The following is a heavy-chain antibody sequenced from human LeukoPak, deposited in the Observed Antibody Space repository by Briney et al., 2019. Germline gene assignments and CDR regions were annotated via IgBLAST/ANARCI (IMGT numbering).Heavy chain of an antibody. J-gene: IGHJ4*02. CDR1: GGSISPYY. Sequence: SETLFLTCTVSGGSISPYYWSWIRQPPGKGLEWIGYIYYSGSTNYNPSLKSRVTISLDTSKNQFSLKLSSVTAADTAVYYCARSTWLLDKWGQGTLVTVSS. V-gene: IGHV4-59*01. D-gene: IGHD3-22*01. CDR2: IYYSGST. CDR3: ARSTWLLDK.